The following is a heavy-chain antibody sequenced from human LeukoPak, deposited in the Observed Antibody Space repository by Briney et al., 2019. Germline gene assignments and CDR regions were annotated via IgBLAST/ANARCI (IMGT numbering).Heavy chain of an antibody. Sequence: GGSLRLSCAASGFTFSSYAMSWVRQAPGKGLEWVSAISGSGGSTYYADSVKGRFTISRDNSKNTLYLQMNSLRAEDTAVYYCAKVPYCGGDCYPLYYGMDVWGQGTTVTVSS. J-gene: IGHJ6*02. CDR3: AKVPYCGGDCYPLYYGMDV. CDR1: GFTFSSYA. V-gene: IGHV3-23*01. D-gene: IGHD2-21*02. CDR2: ISGSGGST.